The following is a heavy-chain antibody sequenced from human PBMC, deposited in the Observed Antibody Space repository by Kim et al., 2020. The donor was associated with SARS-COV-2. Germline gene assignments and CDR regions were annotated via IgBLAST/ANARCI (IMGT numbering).Heavy chain of an antibody. V-gene: IGHV4-34*01. CDR3: ASGSYWLVGY. CDR1: GGSFSGYY. CDR2: INHSGST. Sequence: SETLSLTCAVYGGSFSGYYCSWIRQPPGQGLKWNGEINHSGSTNYNPSLNSRVTISVDTSKNQFSLKLSPVTAAATAGYYCASGSYWLVGYWGQGTLVTVSS. J-gene: IGHJ4*02. D-gene: IGHD1-26*01.